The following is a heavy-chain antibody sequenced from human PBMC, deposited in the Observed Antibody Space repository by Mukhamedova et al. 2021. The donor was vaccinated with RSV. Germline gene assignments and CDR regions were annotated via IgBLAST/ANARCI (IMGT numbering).Heavy chain of an antibody. J-gene: IGHJ6*01. Sequence: RQAPGQGLEWMGGIIPIFGTANYAQKSQGRVTITADESTSTAYMELSSLRSEDTAVYYCARDLMVRGVIITHHYYYY. CDR3: ARDLMVRGVIITHHYYYY. V-gene: IGHV1-69*01. D-gene: IGHD3-10*01. CDR2: IIPIFGTA.